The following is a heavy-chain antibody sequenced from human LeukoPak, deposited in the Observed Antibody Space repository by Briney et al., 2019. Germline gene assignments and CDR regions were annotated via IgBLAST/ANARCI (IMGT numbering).Heavy chain of an antibody. CDR2: IKSKTDGATT. D-gene: IGHD3-22*01. CDR1: GFTFSNAW. CDR3: ARDHPYYDSSGYYYGSDY. V-gene: IGHV3-15*01. J-gene: IGHJ4*02. Sequence: GGSLRLSCAASGFTFSNAWMNWVRQAPGKGLEWVGRIKSKTDGATTDYAAPVKGRFTISRDDSKNTLYLQMNSLKIEDTAVYYCARDHPYYDSSGYYYGSDYWGQGTLVTVSS.